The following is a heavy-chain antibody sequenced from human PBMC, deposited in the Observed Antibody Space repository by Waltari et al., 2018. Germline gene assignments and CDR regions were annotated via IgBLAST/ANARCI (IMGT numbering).Heavy chain of an antibody. D-gene: IGHD3-3*01. CDR1: GLTFRSHW. V-gene: IGHV3-74*01. J-gene: IGHJ4*02. Sequence: EVQVVESGGGFVQPGGSLRLSCAASGLTFRSHWLHWVRQAPGTGLVWVSRINGDGRSTSYADSVKGRFTISRDNAKNTVYLQMDSLRAEDTAVYYCVSGESGFAIRGQGSLVTVSS. CDR2: INGDGRST. CDR3: VSGESGFAI.